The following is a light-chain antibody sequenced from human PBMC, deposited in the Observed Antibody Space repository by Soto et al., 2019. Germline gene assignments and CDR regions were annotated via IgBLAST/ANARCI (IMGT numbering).Light chain of an antibody. J-gene: IGLJ2*01. CDR2: EVT. Sequence: QSVLTQPASVSGSPGQSITISCTGSSSDIGVLNYVSWYQQTPGNAPKIIIFEVTNRPSGVSNRFSGSKSGNTASLTISGLQAEDEADYYCSSFASTYTLLFGGGTKLTVL. CDR1: SSDIGVLNY. CDR3: SSFASTYTLL. V-gene: IGLV2-14*01.